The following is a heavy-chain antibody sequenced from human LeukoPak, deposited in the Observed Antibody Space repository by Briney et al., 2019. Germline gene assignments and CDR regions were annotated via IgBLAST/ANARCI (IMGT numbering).Heavy chain of an antibody. D-gene: IGHD2-2*01. CDR1: GFTFGDYA. J-gene: IGHJ4*02. V-gene: IGHV3-49*04. CDR2: IQAKAYGGAT. Sequence: SLRLSCSTSGFTFGDYAMSWVRQAPGKGLEWVGFIQAKAYGGATKYAASGSGRICISRDDSQIIANMQMKDLKTEDTSVYYCTRAPHPRCTSSGCDLDYWGQGTLVTVSS. CDR3: TRAPHPRCTSSGCDLDY.